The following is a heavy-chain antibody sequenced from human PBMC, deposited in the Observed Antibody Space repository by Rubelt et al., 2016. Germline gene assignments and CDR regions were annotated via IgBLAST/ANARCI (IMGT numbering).Heavy chain of an antibody. CDR1: GGSISSSSYY. V-gene: IGHV4-39*07. J-gene: IGHJ1*01. CDR2: IYYSGST. D-gene: IGHD3-22*01. Sequence: QLQLQESGPGLVKPSETLSLTCTVSGGSISSSSYYWGWIRQPPGKGLGWIGSIYYSGSTYYNPSLMSRVTISVDTSKNQFSLKLSAVTAADTAVYYCARDYYDSSGTVQHWGQGTLVTVSS. CDR3: ARDYYDSSGTVQH.